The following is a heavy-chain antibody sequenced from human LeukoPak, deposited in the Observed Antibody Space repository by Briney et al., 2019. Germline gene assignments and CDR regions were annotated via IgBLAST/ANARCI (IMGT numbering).Heavy chain of an antibody. V-gene: IGHV3-21*04. CDR1: GFTFSTYT. CDR3: AKQLGYCSDGSCYFPY. D-gene: IGHD2-15*01. J-gene: IGHJ4*02. CDR2: ISSISSHI. Sequence: GGSLRLSCAASGFTFSTYTMNWVRQAPGQGLEWVSSISSISSHIFYADSVQGRFTISRDNSKSTLCLQMNSLRAEDTAVYYCAKQLGYCSDGSCYFPYWGQGTLVTVSS.